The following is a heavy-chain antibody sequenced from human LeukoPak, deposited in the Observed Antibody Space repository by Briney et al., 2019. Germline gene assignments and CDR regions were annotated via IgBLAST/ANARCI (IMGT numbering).Heavy chain of an antibody. Sequence: GGSLRLSCAASEFTFSSYSMNWVRQAPGKGLEWVSYISSSSSTIFYTDSVKGRFTISRDNAKNSLYLQMNSLRDEDTAVYYCARGGGSGRRYFDLWGRGTLVTVSS. CDR2: ISSSSSTI. J-gene: IGHJ2*01. V-gene: IGHV3-48*02. CDR3: ARGGGSGRRYFDL. CDR1: EFTFSSYS. D-gene: IGHD6-19*01.